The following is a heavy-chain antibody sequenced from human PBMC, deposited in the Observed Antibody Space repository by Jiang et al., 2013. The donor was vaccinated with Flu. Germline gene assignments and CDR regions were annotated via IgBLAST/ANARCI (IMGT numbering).Heavy chain of an antibody. CDR3: ARGGWSSSWTFDY. V-gene: IGHV4-30-2*01. Sequence: GSGLVKPSQTLSLTCAVSGGSISSGGYSWSWIRQPPGKGLEWIGYIYHSGSTYYNPSLKSRVTISVDRSKNQFSLKLSSVTAADTAVYYCARGGWSSSWTFDYWGQGTLVTVSS. CDR1: GGSISSGGYS. CDR2: IYHSGST. D-gene: IGHD6-13*01. J-gene: IGHJ4*02.